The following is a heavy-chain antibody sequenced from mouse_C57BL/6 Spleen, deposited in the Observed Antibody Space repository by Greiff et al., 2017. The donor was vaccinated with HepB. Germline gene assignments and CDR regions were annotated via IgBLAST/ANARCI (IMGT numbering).Heavy chain of an antibody. V-gene: IGHV1-15*01. CDR2: IDPETGGT. Sequence: QVQLQQSGAELVRPGASVTLSCKASGYTFTDYEMHWVKQTPVHGLEWIGAIDPETGGTAYNQKFKGKAILTADKSSSTAYMELRSLTSEDSAVYYCTRGGDYYYGSSFDYWGQGTTLTVSS. D-gene: IGHD1-1*01. J-gene: IGHJ2*01. CDR1: GYTFTDYE. CDR3: TRGGDYYYGSSFDY.